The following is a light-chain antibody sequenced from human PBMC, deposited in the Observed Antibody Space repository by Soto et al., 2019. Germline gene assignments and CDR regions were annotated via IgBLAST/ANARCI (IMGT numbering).Light chain of an antibody. J-gene: IGKJ4*01. V-gene: IGKV1-9*01. CDR3: QQLNSYPLLP. CDR2: AAS. CDR1: QGISSY. Sequence: DIQLTQSPSFLSASVGDRVTITCRASQGISSYLAWYQQKPGKAPKLLIYAASTLQSGVPSRFSGSGSGTEFTLTISSLQPEDFATYYCQQLNSYPLLPFGGGTKVEIK.